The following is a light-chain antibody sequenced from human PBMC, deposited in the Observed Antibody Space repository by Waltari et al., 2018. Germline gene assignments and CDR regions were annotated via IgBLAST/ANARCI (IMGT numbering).Light chain of an antibody. CDR3: SSQSSNDVVL. V-gene: IGLV2-14*03. Sequence: QSALTQPASVSGSPGQSITISCTGTSSDVGGYNSVSWYQDHPGQAPKVIIYDVSNRPSGVSDRFSGSKSGNTASLTISGLQAVDEADYYCSSQSSNDVVLFGGGTKLTVL. CDR1: SSDVGGYNS. J-gene: IGLJ2*01. CDR2: DVS.